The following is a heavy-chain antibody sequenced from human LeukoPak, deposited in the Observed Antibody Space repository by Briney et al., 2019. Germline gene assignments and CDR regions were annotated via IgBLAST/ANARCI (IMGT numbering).Heavy chain of an antibody. Sequence: SETLSLTCAVYGESFSGYYWSWIRQPPGKGLEWIGEINHSGSTNYNPSLKSRVTISVDTSKNQFSLKLSSVTAADTAVYYCAGVLRSRIKFTMVRGVSPANYHYYYMDVWGKGTTVTVSS. J-gene: IGHJ6*03. CDR2: INHSGST. CDR1: GESFSGYY. D-gene: IGHD3-10*01. CDR3: AGVLRSRIKFTMVRGVSPANYHYYYMDV. V-gene: IGHV4-34*01.